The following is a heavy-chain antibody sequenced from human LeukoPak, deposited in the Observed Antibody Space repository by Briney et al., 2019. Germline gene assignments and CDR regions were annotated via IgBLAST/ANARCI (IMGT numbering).Heavy chain of an antibody. V-gene: IGHV4-59*01. Sequence: SETLSLTCTVSGGSISSYYWSWIRQPPGKGLGWIGYIYYSRSTNYNPSLKSRVAMSVDTSKNQFSLKLRSVTAADTAVYYCARDREFSGSYPDALDIWGQGRMVTVSS. J-gene: IGHJ3*02. CDR3: ARDREFSGSYPDALDI. CDR1: GGSISSYY. D-gene: IGHD1-26*01. CDR2: IYYSRST.